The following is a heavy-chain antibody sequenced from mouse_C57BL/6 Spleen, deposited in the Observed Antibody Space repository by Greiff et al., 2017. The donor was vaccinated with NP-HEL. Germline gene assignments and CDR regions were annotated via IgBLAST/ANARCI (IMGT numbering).Heavy chain of an antibody. CDR2: ISSGGSYT. V-gene: IGHV5-6*01. D-gene: IGHD4-1*01. J-gene: IGHJ1*03. CDR3: ARHGELGGYVDV. Sequence: EVHLVESGGDLVKPGGSLKLSCAASGFTFSSYGMSWVRQTPDKRLEWVATISSGGSYTYYPDSVKGRFTISRDNAKNTLYLQMSSLKSEDTAMYYCARHGELGGYVDVWGTGTTVTVSS. CDR1: GFTFSSYG.